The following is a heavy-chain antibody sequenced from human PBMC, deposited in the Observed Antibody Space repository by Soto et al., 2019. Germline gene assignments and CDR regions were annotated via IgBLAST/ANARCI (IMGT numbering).Heavy chain of an antibody. Sequence: PSETLSLTCTVSGGSIGSGGYYWSWIRQHPGKGLEWIGYIYYGGSTYYNPSLRSRVTISVDTSKNQFSLKLTSVIAADTAGYSCARGHTWFDPWGQGTLVTVSS. J-gene: IGHJ5*02. V-gene: IGHV4-31*03. CDR3: ARGHTWFDP. CDR1: GGSIGSGGYY. CDR2: IYYGGST.